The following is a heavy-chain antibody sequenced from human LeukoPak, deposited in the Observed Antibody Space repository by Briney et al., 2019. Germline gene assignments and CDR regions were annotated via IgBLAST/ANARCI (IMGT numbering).Heavy chain of an antibody. J-gene: IGHJ4*02. D-gene: IGHD6-13*01. CDR2: IIPIFGTA. Sequence: GASVKVSCKASGGTFSSYAISWVRQAPGQGLEWMGGIIPIFGTANYAQKFQGRVTITTDESTSTAYTELSSLRSEDTAVYYCASSPLAAAGTGYFDYWGQGTLVTVSS. CDR1: GGTFSSYA. CDR3: ASSPLAAAGTGYFDY. V-gene: IGHV1-69*05.